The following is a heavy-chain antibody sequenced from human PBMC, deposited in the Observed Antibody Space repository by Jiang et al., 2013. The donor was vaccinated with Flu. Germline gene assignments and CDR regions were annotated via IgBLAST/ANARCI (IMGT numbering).Heavy chain of an antibody. CDR2: ISSSGSTI. J-gene: IGHJ4*02. V-gene: IGHV3-48*03. CDR1: GFTFSSYE. D-gene: IGHD1-7*01. Sequence: SLRLSCAASGFTFSSYEMNWVRQAPGKGLEWVSYISSSGSTIYYADSVKGRFTISRDNAKNSLYLQMNSLRAEDTAVYYCARVRYRSGITGTTYGLFDYWGQGTLVTVSS. CDR3: ARVRYRSGITGTTYGLFDY.